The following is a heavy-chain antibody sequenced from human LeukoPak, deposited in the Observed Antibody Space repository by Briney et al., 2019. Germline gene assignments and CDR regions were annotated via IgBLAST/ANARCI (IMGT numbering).Heavy chain of an antibody. V-gene: IGHV1-18*01. CDR2: ISAYNGNT. CDR1: GYTFTSYG. D-gene: IGHD4-23*01. CDR3: ARGRSPETTVVTHFDY. J-gene: IGHJ4*02. Sequence: ASVKVSCKASGYTFTSYGISWVRQAPGQGLEWMGWISAYNGNTNYAQKLQGRVTMTTDTSTSTAYMELRSLRSDDTAVYYCARGRSPETTVVTHFDYWGQGTLVTVSS.